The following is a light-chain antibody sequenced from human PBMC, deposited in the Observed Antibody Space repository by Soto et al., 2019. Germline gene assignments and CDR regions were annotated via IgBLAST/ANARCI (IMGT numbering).Light chain of an antibody. CDR3: QQAKSFSIT. Sequence: DIQMTQSPSSLSASVGDRVTITCRASQSISSYLNWYHQKPGKAPKLLIYAASILQSGVPSRFSGSGSGAEFTLTISGLQPEDSLTYYCQQAKSFSITFGQGTRLEIK. J-gene: IGKJ5*01. V-gene: IGKV1-39*01. CDR1: QSISSY. CDR2: AAS.